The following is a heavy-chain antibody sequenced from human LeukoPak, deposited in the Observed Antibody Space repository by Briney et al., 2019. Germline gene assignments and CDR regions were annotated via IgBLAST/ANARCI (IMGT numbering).Heavy chain of an antibody. V-gene: IGHV3-48*02. D-gene: IGHD4/OR15-4a*01. J-gene: IGHJ4*02. Sequence: GGSLRLSCTASGFTFTSYGMNWVRQAPGKGLEWVSYISRGSNNIHYADSVKGRFTISRDNGKNSLFLQMNRLRDDDTAVYYCARDGANCPGDFWGQGILVTVSS. CDR1: GFTFTSYG. CDR2: ISRGSNNI. CDR3: ARDGANCPGDF.